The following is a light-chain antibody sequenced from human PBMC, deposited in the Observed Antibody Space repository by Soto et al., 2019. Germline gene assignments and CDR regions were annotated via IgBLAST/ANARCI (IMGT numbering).Light chain of an antibody. V-gene: IGLV1-51*01. CDR1: SSNIGNNY. CDR3: GTWDSSLNVGV. J-gene: IGLJ2*01. CDR2: DNN. Sequence: QSVLTQPPSVSAAPGQKVTISCSGSSSNIGNNYVSWYQQLPGTAPKLLIYDNNKRPSGIPDRFSGFKSGTSATLVITGLQAGDEADYYCGTWDSSLNVGVFGGGTKLTVL.